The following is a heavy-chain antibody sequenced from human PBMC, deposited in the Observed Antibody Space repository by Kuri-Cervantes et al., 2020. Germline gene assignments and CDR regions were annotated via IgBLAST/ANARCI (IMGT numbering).Heavy chain of an antibody. V-gene: IGHV3-11*01. CDR2: ISSSGSNM. J-gene: IGHJ6*03. CDR3: ARDGPGRSYYYYYMDV. Sequence: GESLKISCAASGFTFSDYYMSWIRQAPGKELEWVSYISSSGSNMYYADSVKGRFTISRDNAKNSLYLQMNSLRAEDTAVYYCARDGPGRSYYYYYMDVWGKGTTVTVSS. CDR1: GFTFSDYY.